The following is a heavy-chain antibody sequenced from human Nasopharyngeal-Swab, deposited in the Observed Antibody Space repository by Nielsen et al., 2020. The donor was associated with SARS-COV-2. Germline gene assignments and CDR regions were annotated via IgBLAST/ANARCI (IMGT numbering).Heavy chain of an antibody. CDR2: ISISSSYI. CDR1: GFTFSSYN. CDR3: ARGCVLTGPSCYYYGMDV. J-gene: IGHJ6*02. D-gene: IGHD3-9*01. V-gene: IGHV3-21*01. Sequence: GESLNISCAASGFTFSSYNMNWVRQAPGKGLEWVSSISISSSYIYYADSVKGRFTISRDNAKNSLYLQMNSLRAEDTAVYYCARGCVLTGPSCYYYGMDVWGQGTTVTVSS.